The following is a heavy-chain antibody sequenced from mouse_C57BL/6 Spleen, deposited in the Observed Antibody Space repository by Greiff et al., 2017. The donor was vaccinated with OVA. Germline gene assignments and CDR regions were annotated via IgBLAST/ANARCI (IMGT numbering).Heavy chain of an antibody. Sequence: EVKVEESGGGLVQPGGSMKLSCVASGFTFSNYWMNWVRQSPEKGLEWVAQIRFKSDNYATHYAVSGKGRFTISRDDSKNSVCLKMNNLRAEDTEIYYCTDYDPFAYWGKGTLVTVSA. V-gene: IGHV6-3*01. J-gene: IGHJ3*01. CDR3: TDYDPFAY. D-gene: IGHD2-3*01. CDR2: IRFKSDNYAT. CDR1: GFTFSNYW.